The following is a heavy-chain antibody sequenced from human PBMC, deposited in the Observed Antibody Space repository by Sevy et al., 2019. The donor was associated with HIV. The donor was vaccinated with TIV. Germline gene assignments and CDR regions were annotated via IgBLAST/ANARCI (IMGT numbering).Heavy chain of an antibody. D-gene: IGHD3-22*01. Sequence: GGSLRLSCAASGFTFSNARMSWVRQAPGKGLEWVGRIKSKTDGGTTDYAAPVKGRFTISRDDSKSTLYLLMNSLKTEDTAAYYCTPCYYDSSGYHYHDAFDIWGQGTMVTVSS. V-gene: IGHV3-15*01. CDR3: TPCYYDSSGYHYHDAFDI. J-gene: IGHJ3*02. CDR1: GFTFSNAR. CDR2: IKSKTDGGTT.